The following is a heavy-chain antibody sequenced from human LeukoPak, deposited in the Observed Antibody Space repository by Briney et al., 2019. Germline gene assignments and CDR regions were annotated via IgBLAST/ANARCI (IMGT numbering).Heavy chain of an antibody. V-gene: IGHV4-59*01. J-gene: IGHJ6*03. Sequence: SETLSLTCTVSGGSISSYYWSWIRQPPGKGLEWIGYIYYSGSTNYNPSLKSRVTISVDTSKNQFSLKLSSVTAADTAVYYCARVYGSGSPLGYYYYYYMDVWGKGTTVTISS. CDR1: GGSISSYY. D-gene: IGHD3-10*01. CDR3: ARVYGSGSPLGYYYYYYMDV. CDR2: IYYSGST.